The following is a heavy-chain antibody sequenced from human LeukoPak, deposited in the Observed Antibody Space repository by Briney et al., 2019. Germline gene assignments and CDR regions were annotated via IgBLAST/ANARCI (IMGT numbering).Heavy chain of an antibody. CDR3: ARAAANFNWFDP. V-gene: IGHV4-34*01. CDR1: GGSFSDYY. CDR2: INHSGST. D-gene: IGHD1-1*01. J-gene: IGHJ5*02. Sequence: PSETLSLTCAVYGGSFSDYYWSWIRQPPGKGLEWIGEINHSGSTNYNPSLKSRVTVSVDTSKNQFSLKVSSVTAADTAVYYCARAAANFNWFDPWGQGTLVTASS.